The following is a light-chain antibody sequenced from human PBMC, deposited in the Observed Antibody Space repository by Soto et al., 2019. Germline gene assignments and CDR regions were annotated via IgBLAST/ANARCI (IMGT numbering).Light chain of an antibody. CDR1: SSDVGGYNY. Sequence: YVLTQPASVSGSPSQSTTISCTGTSSDVGGYNYVSWYQLHPGKAPKLMVYEVSNRPSGVSNRFSGSKSGNTASLTISGLQAEDEADYYCSSYTSSTAYVFGTGTKVTVL. CDR3: SSYTSSTAYV. CDR2: EVS. V-gene: IGLV2-14*01. J-gene: IGLJ1*01.